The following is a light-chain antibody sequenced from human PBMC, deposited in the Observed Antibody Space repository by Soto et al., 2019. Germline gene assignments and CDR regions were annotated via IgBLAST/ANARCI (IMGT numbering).Light chain of an antibody. CDR3: QQYGSSPLT. J-gene: IGKJ4*01. V-gene: IGKV3-20*01. CDR1: QSVRSSY. Sequence: EIVLTQSPGTLSLSPRERATLSCRASQSVRSSYLAWYQQKPGQAPRLLIYGASTRATGIPDRFSGSGSGTDFTFTISRLESEDFAVYFCQQYGSSPLTFGGGTKVEIK. CDR2: GAS.